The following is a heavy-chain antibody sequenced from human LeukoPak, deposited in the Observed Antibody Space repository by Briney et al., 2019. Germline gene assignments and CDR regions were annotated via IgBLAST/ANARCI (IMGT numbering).Heavy chain of an antibody. Sequence: TGGSLRLSCVVSGFTFSSYSMIWVRQAPGKGLQCVANMKKDGSETNYGDSVKGRFTISRDNAKNSLYLQMNSLRAEDTAVYYCGRHRSGSGTYFIDHWGQGTLVSVSS. CDR1: GFTFSSYS. D-gene: IGHD3-10*01. V-gene: IGHV3-7*01. J-gene: IGHJ4*02. CDR2: MKKDGSET. CDR3: GRHRSGSGTYFIDH.